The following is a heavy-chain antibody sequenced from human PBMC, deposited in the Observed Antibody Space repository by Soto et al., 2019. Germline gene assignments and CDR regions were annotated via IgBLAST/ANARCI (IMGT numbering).Heavy chain of an antibody. Sequence: ASVKVSCKASGYTFTGYYMHWVRQAPGQGLEWMGWINPNSGGTNYAQKFQGWVTMTRDTSISTAYMELSRLRSDDTAVYYCARERDCISTSCYSYGMDVWGQGTTVTVSS. CDR3: ARERDCISTSCYSYGMDV. V-gene: IGHV1-2*04. D-gene: IGHD2-2*01. CDR1: GYTFTGYY. CDR2: INPNSGGT. J-gene: IGHJ6*02.